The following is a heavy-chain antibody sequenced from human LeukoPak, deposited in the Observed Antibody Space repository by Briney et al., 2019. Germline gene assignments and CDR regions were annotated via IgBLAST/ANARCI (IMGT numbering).Heavy chain of an antibody. CDR1: GFTFSTYG. J-gene: IGHJ3*02. CDR3: AKDVSGSYSPNAFDI. Sequence: GGSLRLSCSASGFTFSTYGMHWVRQAPGKGLEWVSAISGSGGSTYYADSVKGRFTISRDNSKNTLYLQMNSLRAEDTAVYYCAKDVSGSYSPNAFDIWGQGSMVTVSS. V-gene: IGHV3-23*01. CDR2: ISGSGGST. D-gene: IGHD1-26*01.